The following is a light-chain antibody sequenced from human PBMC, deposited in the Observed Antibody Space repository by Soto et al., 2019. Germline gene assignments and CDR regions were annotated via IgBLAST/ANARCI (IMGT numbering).Light chain of an antibody. V-gene: IGLV1-40*01. CDR1: SSNIGAGYD. J-gene: IGLJ1*01. CDR3: QSYDSSLSAYV. Sequence: VLTQPPSVSGAPGQRVTISCTGSSSNIGAGYDVHWYQQLPGTAPKLLIYGNSNRPSGVPDRFSGSKSGTSASLAITGLQAEDEADYYCQSYDSSLSAYVFGTGTKVTVL. CDR2: GNS.